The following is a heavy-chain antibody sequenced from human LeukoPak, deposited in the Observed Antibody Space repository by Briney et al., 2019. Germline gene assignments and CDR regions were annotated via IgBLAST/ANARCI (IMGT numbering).Heavy chain of an antibody. J-gene: IGHJ4*02. CDR3: ARDPCHGALDY. CDR2: IKQDGTEE. Sequence: GGSLRLSCAASGFTFSSYWMSWVRQAPGKGLEWVANIKQDGTEEYYVDSVRGRFSISKDNAKNSLYLQMNSLRAEDTAVYYCARDPCHGALDYWGQGALVTVSS. V-gene: IGHV3-7*03. CDR1: GFTFSSYW. D-gene: IGHD2-2*01.